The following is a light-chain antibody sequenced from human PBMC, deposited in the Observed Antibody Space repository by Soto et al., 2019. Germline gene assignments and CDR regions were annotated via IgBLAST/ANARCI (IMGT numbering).Light chain of an antibody. Sequence: QSVLTQPPSASGSPGQSVTISCTGTSSDVGGYNYVSWYQQHPGKAPKLMIYEVSKRPSGVPDRFSGSKSGNTASLTVSGLQAEDEADYYCSSYAGSTIGVFGTGNKLTVL. J-gene: IGLJ1*01. CDR2: EVS. CDR1: SSDVGGYNY. V-gene: IGLV2-8*01. CDR3: SSYAGSTIGV.